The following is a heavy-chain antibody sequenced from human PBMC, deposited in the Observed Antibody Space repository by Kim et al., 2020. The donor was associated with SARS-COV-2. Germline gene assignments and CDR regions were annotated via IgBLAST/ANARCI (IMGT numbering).Heavy chain of an antibody. CDR3: AKGRIAARIDYFDY. V-gene: IGHV3-30*02. D-gene: IGHD6-6*01. Sequence: ADSVKGRFTISRDNSKNTLYLQMNSLRAEDTAVYYCAKGRIAARIDYFDYWGQGTLVTVSS. J-gene: IGHJ4*02.